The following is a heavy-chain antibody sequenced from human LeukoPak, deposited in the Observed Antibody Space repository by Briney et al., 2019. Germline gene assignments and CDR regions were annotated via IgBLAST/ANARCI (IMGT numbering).Heavy chain of an antibody. CDR3: ARPANPYSGSYYSKEYYFDY. CDR2: IYPGDSDT. CDR1: GYSFTSYW. J-gene: IGHJ4*02. Sequence: GESLKISCKGSGYSFTSYWIGWVRQLPGKGLEWMGIIYPGDSDTRYSPSFQGQVTISDDKSISTAYLQWSSLKASDTATYYCARPANPYSGSYYSKEYYFDYWGQGTLVTVSS. D-gene: IGHD1-26*01. V-gene: IGHV5-51*01.